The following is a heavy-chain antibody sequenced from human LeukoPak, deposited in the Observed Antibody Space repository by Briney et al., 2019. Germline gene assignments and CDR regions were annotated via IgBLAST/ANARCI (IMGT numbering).Heavy chain of an antibody. CDR1: GFTFSSYA. V-gene: IGHV3-23*01. Sequence: LAGGSLRLSCAASGFTFSSYAMSWVRQAPGKGLEWVSAISGSGGSSYYADSVKGRFTISRDNSKNTLYLQMNSLRAEDTAVYYCAKDAIVVVPAHHGDYWGQGTLVTVSS. D-gene: IGHD2-2*01. CDR3: AKDAIVVVPAHHGDY. J-gene: IGHJ4*02. CDR2: ISGSGGSS.